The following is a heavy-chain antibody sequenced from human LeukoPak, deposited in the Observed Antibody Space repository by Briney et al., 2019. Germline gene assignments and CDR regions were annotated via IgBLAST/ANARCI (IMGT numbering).Heavy chain of an antibody. V-gene: IGHV4-38-2*01. CDR2: IYHSGST. J-gene: IGHJ6*04. CDR3: ARVATRGHCSSTSCYGNYGMDV. CDR1: GYYISSGYY. D-gene: IGHD2-2*01. Sequence: SETLSLTCAVSGYYISSGYYWGWIRQPPGKGLEWIGSIYHSGSTYYNPSLKSRVTMTVDTSKNQLSLKLSSVTAADTAVYYCARVATRGHCSSTSCYGNYGMDVWGKGTTVTVSS.